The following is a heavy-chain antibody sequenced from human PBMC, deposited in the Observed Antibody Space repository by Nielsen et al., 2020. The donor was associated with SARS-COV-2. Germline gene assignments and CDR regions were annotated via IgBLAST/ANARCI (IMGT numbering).Heavy chain of an antibody. CDR2: ISSSSSYI. D-gene: IGHD2-2*01. CDR3: AREDIVVVPAVMRDYYGMDV. CDR1: GFTFSSYS. J-gene: IGHJ6*02. Sequence: GESLKISCAASGFTFSSYSMNWVRQAPGKGLEWVSSISSSSSYIYYADSVKGRFTISRDNAKNSLYLQMNSLRAEDTAVYYCAREDIVVVPAVMRDYYGMDVWGQGTTVTVSS. V-gene: IGHV3-21*01.